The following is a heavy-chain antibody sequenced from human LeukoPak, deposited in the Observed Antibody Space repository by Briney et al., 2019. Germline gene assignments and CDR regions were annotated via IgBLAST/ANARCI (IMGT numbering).Heavy chain of an antibody. CDR2: FDPEDGET. Sequence: ASVKVSCKVSGYTLTELSMHWVRQAPGKGLEWMGGFDPEDGETIYAQKFQGRVTMTEDTSTDTAYMELSSLRSEDTAVYYCATRTVGATTDAFDIWGQGTMVTVSS. J-gene: IGHJ3*02. CDR3: ATRTVGATTDAFDI. V-gene: IGHV1-24*01. CDR1: GYTLTELS. D-gene: IGHD1-26*01.